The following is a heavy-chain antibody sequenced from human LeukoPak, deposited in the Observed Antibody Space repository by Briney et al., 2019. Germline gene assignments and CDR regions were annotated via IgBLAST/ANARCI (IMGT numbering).Heavy chain of an antibody. D-gene: IGHD3-10*01. CDR3: ARDITMVRGVEIDY. CDR1: GFTFSSYW. V-gene: IGHV3-74*01. CDR2: INSDGSST. Sequence: PGGSLRLSCAASGFTFSSYWMHWVRQAPGKGLVWVSRINSDGSSTSYADSVKGRFTISRDNAKNSLYLQMNSLRAEDTAVYYCARDITMVRGVEIDYWGQGTLVTVSS. J-gene: IGHJ4*02.